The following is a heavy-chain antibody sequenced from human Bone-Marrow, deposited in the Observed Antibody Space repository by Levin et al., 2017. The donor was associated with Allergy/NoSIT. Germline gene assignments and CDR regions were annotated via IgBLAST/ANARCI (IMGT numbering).Heavy chain of an antibody. CDR3: ARDNPAGQGLVPFDY. J-gene: IGHJ4*02. CDR2: IYSGGST. D-gene: IGHD6-19*01. Sequence: PGGSLRLSCAASGFTVSSNYMSWVRQAPGKGLEWVSVIYSGGSTYYADSVKGRFTISRDNSKNTLYLQMNSLRAEDTAVYYCARDNPAGQGLVPFDYWGQGTLVTVSS. CDR1: GFTVSSNY. V-gene: IGHV3-53*01.